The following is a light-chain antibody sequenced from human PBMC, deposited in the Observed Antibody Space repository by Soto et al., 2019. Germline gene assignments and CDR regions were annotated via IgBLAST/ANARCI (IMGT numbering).Light chain of an antibody. Sequence: DIQMTQSPSSLSASVGDRVIITCRASQSISSYLNWYQQKPGKAPKLLIYAASSLQSGVPSRFSGSGSGTDFTLTISSLQPEDFATYYCQPSYSTPYTFGQGTKLEIK. CDR1: QSISSY. CDR3: QPSYSTPYT. V-gene: IGKV1-39*01. J-gene: IGKJ2*01. CDR2: AAS.